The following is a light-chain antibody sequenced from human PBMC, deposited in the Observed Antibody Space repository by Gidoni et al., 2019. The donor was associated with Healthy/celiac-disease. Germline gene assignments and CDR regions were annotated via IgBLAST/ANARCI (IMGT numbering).Light chain of an antibody. J-gene: IGLJ3*02. Sequence: NFMLTQPHSVSESPGQTVTIPCTRSSGSIARNYVQWDQQRPGIAPTTVSYADNQRPSGVPDRFSGSIDSSSNSASLTISELKTEDEADCYCQSYDSSNHWVFGGGTKLTVL. V-gene: IGLV6-57*04. CDR1: SGSIARNY. CDR2: ADN. CDR3: QSYDSSNHWV.